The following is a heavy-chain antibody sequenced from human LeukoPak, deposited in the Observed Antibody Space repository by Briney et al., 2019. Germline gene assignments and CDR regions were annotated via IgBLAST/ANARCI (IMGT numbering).Heavy chain of an antibody. J-gene: IGHJ4*02. V-gene: IGHV3-23*01. CDR3: AKDMIVLGFASDFDY. CDR1: GFTFSTYT. D-gene: IGHD3-22*01. CDR2: IRNSGSRT. Sequence: PPGGSLRLSCAASGFTFSTYTMSWVRQAPGKGLEWVSTIRNSGSRTYYADSVKGRFTISRDDSRDTLYLQMNSLRVEDTAVYYCAKDMIVLGFASDFDYWGQGTLVTVSS.